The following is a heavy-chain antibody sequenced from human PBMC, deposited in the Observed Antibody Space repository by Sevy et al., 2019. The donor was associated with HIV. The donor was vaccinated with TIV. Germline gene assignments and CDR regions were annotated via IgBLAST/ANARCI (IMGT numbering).Heavy chain of an antibody. V-gene: IGHV3-72*01. CDR3: ARDLAGAPYVDL. CDR1: GFTFSDQY. J-gene: IGHJ6*03. D-gene: IGHD1-26*01. CDR2: TRNRAKGYTT. Sequence: GGSLRLSCVASGFTFSDQYMDWVRQAPGKGLEWVGRTRNRAKGYTTEYAASVKGRFTISRDDSKNLLSLQMNSLKTEDTAVYYCARDLAGAPYVDLWGKGTTVTVSS.